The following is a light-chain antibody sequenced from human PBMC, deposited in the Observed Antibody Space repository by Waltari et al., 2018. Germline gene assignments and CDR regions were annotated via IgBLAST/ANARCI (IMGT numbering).Light chain of an antibody. V-gene: IGLV2-14*01. CDR1: SSDVGGYNY. CDR3: TSFTSSTTWV. CDR2: EVR. Sequence: QSALTQPASVSGSPGQSITISCTGTSSDVGGYNYVSVYQQHPGKAPKLLICEVRNRPSGRSKRCSGSKSGNTASLTISVLQAEDEADYYCTSFTSSTTWVFGGGTKLTVL. J-gene: IGLJ3*02.